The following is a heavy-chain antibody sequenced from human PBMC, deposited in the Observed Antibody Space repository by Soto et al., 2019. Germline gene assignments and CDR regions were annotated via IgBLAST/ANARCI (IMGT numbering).Heavy chain of an antibody. Sequence: TGGSLRLSCAASGFTFSSYAMSWVRQAPGKGLEWVSAISGSGGSTYYADSVKGRFTISRDNSKNTLYLQMNSLRAEDTAVYYCAKACLECLRGYYYYGMGVWGQGTTVKVSS. J-gene: IGHJ6*02. CDR2: ISGSGGST. D-gene: IGHD3-3*01. CDR3: AKACLECLRGYYYYGMGV. CDR1: GFTFSSYA. V-gene: IGHV3-23*01.